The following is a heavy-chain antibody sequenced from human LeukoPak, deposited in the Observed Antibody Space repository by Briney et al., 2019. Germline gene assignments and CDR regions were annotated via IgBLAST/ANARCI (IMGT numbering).Heavy chain of an antibody. J-gene: IGHJ2*01. D-gene: IGHD6-13*01. CDR3: ARAAYSSTWYSRYFDL. V-gene: IGHV3-23*01. CDR1: EFTFSRYA. Sequence: GGSLRLSCTASEFTFSRYAMSWVRQAPGKGLEWVSAISGSGGSTYYADSVKGRFTISRDNSKNTLYLQMNSLRAGDTAVYYCARAAYSSTWYSRYFDLWGRGTLVTVSS. CDR2: ISGSGGST.